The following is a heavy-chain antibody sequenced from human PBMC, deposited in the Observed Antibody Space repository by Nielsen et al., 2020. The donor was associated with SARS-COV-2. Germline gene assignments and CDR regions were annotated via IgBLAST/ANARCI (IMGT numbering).Heavy chain of an antibody. CDR2: IYYSGST. D-gene: IGHD3-10*01. Sequence: SETLSLTCTVSGGSISSGDYYWSWIRQPPGKGLEWIGYIYYSGSTYYNPSLKSRVTISVDTSKNQLSLKLSSVTAADTAVYYCARGGTMVRGRRYYYGMDVWGQGTTVTVSS. CDR1: GGSISSGDYY. J-gene: IGHJ6*02. CDR3: ARGGTMVRGRRYYYGMDV. V-gene: IGHV4-30-4*01.